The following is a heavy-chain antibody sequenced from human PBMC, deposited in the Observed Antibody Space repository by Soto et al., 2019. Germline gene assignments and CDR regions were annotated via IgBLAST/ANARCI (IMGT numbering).Heavy chain of an antibody. CDR1: ESTVSRDW. CDR3: SGGVGDAF. CDR2: TNQDGSQK. D-gene: IGHD1-26*01. J-gene: IGHJ4*02. V-gene: IGHV3-7*01. Sequence: ESHLVESGGGLVQTGGSLRLSCAISESTVSRDWMNWVRQAPGKGLEWVAHTNQDGSQKYYVDSVKGRFTISRDNAKKSLYLEMTSLSAEDTAMYYCSGGVGDAFWGQGTLVTVSS.